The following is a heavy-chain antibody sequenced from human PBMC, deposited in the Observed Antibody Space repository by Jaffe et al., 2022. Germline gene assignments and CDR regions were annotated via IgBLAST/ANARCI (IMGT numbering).Heavy chain of an antibody. V-gene: IGHV7-4-1*02. CDR3: ARAPPKPYYYDSSGYYEYYYYYYMDV. CDR2: INTNTGNP. Sequence: QVQLVQSGSELKKPGASVKVSCKASGYTFTSYAMNWVRQAPGQGLEWMGWINTNTGNPTYAQGFTGRFVFSLDTSVSTAYLQISSLKAEDTAVYYCARAPPKPYYYDSSGYYEYYYYYYMDVWGKGTTVTVSS. D-gene: IGHD3-22*01. CDR1: GYTFTSYA. J-gene: IGHJ6*03.